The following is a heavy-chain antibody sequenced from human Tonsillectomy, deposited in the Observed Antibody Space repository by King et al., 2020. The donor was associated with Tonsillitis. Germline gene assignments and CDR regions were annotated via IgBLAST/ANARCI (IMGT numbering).Heavy chain of an antibody. CDR3: ARHGGYSSSWYAPGDYYYYYYMDV. V-gene: IGHV4-39*01. D-gene: IGHD6-13*01. CDR1: GGSISSSSYY. J-gene: IGHJ6*03. CDR2: IYYSGST. Sequence: LQLQESGPGLVKPSETLSLTCTVSGGSISSSSYYWGWIRQPPGKGLEWIGSIYYSGSTYYNPSLKSRVTISVDTSKNQFSLKLSSVTAADTAVYYCARHGGYSSSWYAPGDYYYYYYMDVWGKGTTVTVSS.